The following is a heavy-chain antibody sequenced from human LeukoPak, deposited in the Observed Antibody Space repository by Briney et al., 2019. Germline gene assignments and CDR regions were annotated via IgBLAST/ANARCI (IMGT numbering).Heavy chain of an antibody. CDR1: GYTFTGYY. Sequence: GASVKVSCKASGYTFTGYYMHWVRQAPGQGLEWMGWINPNSGGTNYAQKFQGRVTMTRDTSISTAYMELSSLRSEDTAVYYCAREDSYSGLLVAFDIWGQGTMVTVSS. CDR3: AREDSYSGLLVAFDI. V-gene: IGHV1-2*02. D-gene: IGHD2-8*02. J-gene: IGHJ3*02. CDR2: INPNSGGT.